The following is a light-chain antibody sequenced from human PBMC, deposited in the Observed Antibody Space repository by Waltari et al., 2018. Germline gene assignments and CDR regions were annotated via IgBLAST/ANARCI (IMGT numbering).Light chain of an antibody. Sequence: EIVMTQSPATLSVSPGERATLSCRASQSISTNLAWYQQKPGQAPGLLISGASTRATGVPARFSGSGSGTEFTLTISSLQTEDFAVYYCQQYHNWPESFGQGTRLEIK. CDR1: QSISTN. V-gene: IGKV3-15*01. CDR2: GAS. J-gene: IGKJ2*01. CDR3: QQYHNWPES.